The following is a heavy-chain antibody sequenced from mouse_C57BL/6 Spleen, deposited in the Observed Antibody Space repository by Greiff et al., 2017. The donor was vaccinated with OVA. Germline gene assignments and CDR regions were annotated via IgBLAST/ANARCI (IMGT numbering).Heavy chain of an antibody. CDR1: GFTFGSYA. CDR2: ISDGGSYT. J-gene: IGHJ2*01. Sequence: EVMLVESGGGLVKPGGSLKLSCAASGFTFGSYAMSWVRQTPEKRLEWVATISDGGSYTYYPDNVKGRFTISRDNAKNNLYLQMSHLKSEDTAMYYCARDNYGSSYVYFDYWGQGTTLTVSS. CDR3: ARDNYGSSYVYFDY. V-gene: IGHV5-4*01. D-gene: IGHD1-1*01.